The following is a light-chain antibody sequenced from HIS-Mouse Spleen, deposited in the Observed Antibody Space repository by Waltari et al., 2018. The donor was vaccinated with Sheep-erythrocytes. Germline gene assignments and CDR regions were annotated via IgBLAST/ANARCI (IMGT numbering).Light chain of an antibody. CDR2: SNN. Sequence: QSVLTQPPSASGTPGQRVTISCSGSSSNIGSNTVNWYQQLPGTAPKPLIYSNNKRAEGGPGRFSGAKAGTSASLAISGLQSEDEADYYCAAWDDSLNGPVFGGGTKLTVL. CDR3: AAWDDSLNGPV. CDR1: SSNIGSNT. J-gene: IGLJ3*02. V-gene: IGLV1-44*01.